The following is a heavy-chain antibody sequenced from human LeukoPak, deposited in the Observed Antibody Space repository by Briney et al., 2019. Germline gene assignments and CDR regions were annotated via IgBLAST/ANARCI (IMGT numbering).Heavy chain of an antibody. CDR3: AGLRGIKLAY. CDR1: GGSFSGYY. J-gene: IGHJ4*02. D-gene: IGHD3-10*01. Sequence: SETLSLTCAVYGGSFSGYYWSWIRQPPGKGLEWIGSISYSGSTYYNPSLKSRVTVSVDTSKNQFSLKLSSVTAADTAVYYCAGLRGIKLAYWGQGTLVTVSS. CDR2: ISYSGST. V-gene: IGHV4-34*01.